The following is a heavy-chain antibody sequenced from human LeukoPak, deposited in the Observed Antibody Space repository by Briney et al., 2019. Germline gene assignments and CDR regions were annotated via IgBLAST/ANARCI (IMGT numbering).Heavy chain of an antibody. CDR3: ARGFSEPTYDFWSGYYRH. D-gene: IGHD3-3*01. V-gene: IGHV3-23*01. CDR2: ISESGSGT. J-gene: IGHJ4*02. CDR1: GLTFSRYA. Sequence: GGSLRLSCAVSGLTFSRYAMSWVRQAPGKGLEWVSAISESGSGTYYADSVKGRFTISRDNSKNTLYLQMNSLRAEDTAVYYCARGFSEPTYDFWSGYYRHWGQGTLVTVSS.